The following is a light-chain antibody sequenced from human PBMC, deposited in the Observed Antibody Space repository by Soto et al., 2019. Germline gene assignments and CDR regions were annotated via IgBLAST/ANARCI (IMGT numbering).Light chain of an antibody. CDR2: DAS. CDR3: QQYDNLPLS. CDR1: QDIINY. V-gene: IGKV1-33*01. Sequence: DLQMTQSPSSLSASIGDRVTITCQASQDIINYLNWYQQKPGRAPKLLIYDASNLETGVPSRFSGSGSGTDFTFTISSLQPEDIATYYCQQYDNLPLSFGGGTKVVIK. J-gene: IGKJ4*01.